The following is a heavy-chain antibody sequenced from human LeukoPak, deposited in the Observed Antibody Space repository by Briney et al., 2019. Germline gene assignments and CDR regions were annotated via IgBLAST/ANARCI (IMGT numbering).Heavy chain of an antibody. CDR3: AHLRGSSGYLGDY. D-gene: IGHD3-22*01. CDR1: GGTFSSYA. Sequence: SVKVSCKASGGTFSSYAISWVRQAPGQGLEWMGRIIPIFGTANYAQKFQGRVTITTDESTSTAYMELSSLRSEDTAVYYCAHLRGSSGYLGDYWGQGTLATVSS. J-gene: IGHJ4*02. V-gene: IGHV1-69*05. CDR2: IIPIFGTA.